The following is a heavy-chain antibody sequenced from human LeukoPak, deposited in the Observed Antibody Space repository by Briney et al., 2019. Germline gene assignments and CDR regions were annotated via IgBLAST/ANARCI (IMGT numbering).Heavy chain of an antibody. Sequence: SETLSLTCAVYGGSFSGYYWSWIRQPPGKGLEWIGEINHSGSTNYNPSLKSRVTISVDTSKNQFSLKLSSVTAADTAVYYCARGRLGDWFDPWDQGTLVTVSS. CDR1: GGSFSGYY. D-gene: IGHD3-16*01. CDR3: ARGRLGDWFDP. CDR2: INHSGST. J-gene: IGHJ5*02. V-gene: IGHV4-34*01.